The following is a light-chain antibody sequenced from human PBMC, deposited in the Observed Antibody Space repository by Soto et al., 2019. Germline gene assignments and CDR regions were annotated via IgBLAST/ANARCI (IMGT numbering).Light chain of an antibody. J-gene: IGLJ1*01. V-gene: IGLV1-40*01. Sequence: QSVLTQPPSVSGAPGQRVTISCTGSSSNIGGGYDVHWYQQLPGTAPKFLIYRNSNRPSGVPDRFSGSKSGTSASLAITGLQAEDEADYYCQSYDSYVSGYVFGTGTKLTVL. CDR2: RNS. CDR1: SSNIGGGYD. CDR3: QSYDSYVSGYV.